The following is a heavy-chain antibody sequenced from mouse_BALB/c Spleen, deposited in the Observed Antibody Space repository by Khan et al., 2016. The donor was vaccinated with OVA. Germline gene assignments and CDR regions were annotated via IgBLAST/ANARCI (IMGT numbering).Heavy chain of an antibody. Sequence: QMQLEESGPGLVAPSQSLSITCTLSGFSLTNYGVHWVRQPPGKGLEWLVVIWSDGSTTYNSALKSRLTISKDNSESQVFLKMNSLQTDDTAMYFCARQTYYHDNIRDFWGQGTSVTVSS. D-gene: IGHD2-10*01. CDR2: IWSDGST. J-gene: IGHJ4*01. CDR3: ARQTYYHDNIRDF. V-gene: IGHV2-6-1*01. CDR1: GFSLTNYG.